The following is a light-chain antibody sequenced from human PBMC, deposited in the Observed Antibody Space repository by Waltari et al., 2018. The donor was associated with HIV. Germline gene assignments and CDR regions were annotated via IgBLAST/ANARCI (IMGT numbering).Light chain of an antibody. CDR3: SSYTVTGTLNWV. CDR1: SRDVGRYNY. CDR2: EVS. Sequence: QSALTQPASVSGSPGQSITISCTGTSRDVGRYNYVSWYQQPPGKDPKLLIYEVSNRPSGVSNRFSGSKSSHTASLTISGLQAEDEALYYCSSYTVTGTLNWVFGGGTKLTVL. J-gene: IGLJ3*02. V-gene: IGLV2-14*03.